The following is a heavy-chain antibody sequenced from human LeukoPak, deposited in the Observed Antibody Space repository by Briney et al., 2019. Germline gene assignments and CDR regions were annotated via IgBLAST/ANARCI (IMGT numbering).Heavy chain of an antibody. CDR2: IWYDGSNP. CDR3: ARFVGSDYTGSFDL. V-gene: IGHV3-33*01. CDR1: GFRFSRHG. D-gene: IGHD3-10*01. Sequence: GTSLRLSCAGSGFRFSRHGMHWVRQAPGKGLEWLGYIWYDGSNPDYVDPVKGRFTISRDNSKNTVYLQMNSLRAEDTAVYHCARFVGSDYTGSFDLWGQGTPVTVSS. J-gene: IGHJ4*02.